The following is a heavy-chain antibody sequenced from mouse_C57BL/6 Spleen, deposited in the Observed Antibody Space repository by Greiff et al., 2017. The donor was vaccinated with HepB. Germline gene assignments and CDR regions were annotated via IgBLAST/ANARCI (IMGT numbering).Heavy chain of an antibody. CDR2: IDPNSGGT. D-gene: IGHD2-4*01. J-gene: IGHJ1*03. CDR3: ARERLRRRLDWYFDV. V-gene: IGHV1-72*01. CDR1: GYTFTSYW. Sequence: VQLQQPGAELVKPGASVKLSCKASGYTFTSYWMHWVKQRPGRGLEWIGRIDPNSGGTKYNEKFKSKATLTVNKPSSTAYMQLSSLTSEDSAVYYCARERLRRRLDWYFDVWGTGTTVTVSS.